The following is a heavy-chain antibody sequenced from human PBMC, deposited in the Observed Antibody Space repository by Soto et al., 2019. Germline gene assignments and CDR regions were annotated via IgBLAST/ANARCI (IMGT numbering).Heavy chain of an antibody. J-gene: IGHJ5*02. V-gene: IGHV1-69*06. Sequence: SVKVSCKASGGTFSSYAISWVRQAPGQGLEWMGGIIPIFGTANYAQKFQGRVTITADKSTSTAYMELSSLRSEDTAVYYCARALTGTKGDWFDPWGQGTLVTVSS. CDR2: IIPIFGTA. CDR3: ARALTGTKGDWFDP. D-gene: IGHD1-7*01. CDR1: GGTFSSYA.